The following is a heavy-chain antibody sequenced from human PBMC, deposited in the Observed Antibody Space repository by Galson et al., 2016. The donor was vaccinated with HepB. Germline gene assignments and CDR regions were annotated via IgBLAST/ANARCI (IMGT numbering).Heavy chain of an antibody. CDR2: ISSDGGSK. CDR3: AREGESSGYCGNFDI. Sequence: SLRLSCAASGFPSSSDHIHWVRRGPGKGLKWVAGISSDGGSKYYAESAKGRFSISRDSSKDTGDLELNSLRDEDTAVYYCAREGESSGYCGNFDIWGQGTMVTVSS. V-gene: IGHV3-30-3*01. J-gene: IGHJ3*02. CDR1: GFPSSSDH. D-gene: IGHD3-22*01.